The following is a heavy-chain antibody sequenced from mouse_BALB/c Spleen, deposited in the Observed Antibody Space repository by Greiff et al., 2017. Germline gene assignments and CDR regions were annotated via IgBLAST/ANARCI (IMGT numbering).Heavy chain of an antibody. CDR1: GFTFSDYY. CDR3: ARADLLWPLYYAMDY. Sequence: EVKVVESGGGLVKPGGSLKLSCAASGFTFSDYYMYWVRQTPEKRLEWVATISDGGSYTYYPDSVKGRFTISRDNAKNNLYLQMSSLKSEDTAMYYCARADLLWPLYYAMDYWGQGTSVTVSS. D-gene: IGHD2-1*01. CDR2: ISDGGSYT. J-gene: IGHJ4*01. V-gene: IGHV5-4*02.